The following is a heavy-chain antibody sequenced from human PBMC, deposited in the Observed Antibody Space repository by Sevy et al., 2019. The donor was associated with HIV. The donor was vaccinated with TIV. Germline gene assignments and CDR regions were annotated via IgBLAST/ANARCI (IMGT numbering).Heavy chain of an antibody. V-gene: IGHV4-39*02. CDR2: VYYSGST. CDR1: GGSIISSTYY. CDR3: ARRGAGPAFDV. D-gene: IGHD3-10*01. J-gene: IGHJ3*01. Sequence: SETLSLTCTVSGGSIISSTYYWGWIRQPPGKGLEWIGRVYYSGSTYYNPSLRSQVTISVDMFKDHFSLKLSSVTAADTAVYYCARRGAGPAFDVWGQGTMVTVSS.